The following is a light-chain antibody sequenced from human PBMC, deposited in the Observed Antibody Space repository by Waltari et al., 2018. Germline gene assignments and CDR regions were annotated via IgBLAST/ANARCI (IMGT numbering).Light chain of an antibody. V-gene: IGLV3-25*03. CDR2: KDS. CDR3: QSTDTSGTYVL. Sequence: SYELPQPPSLSVSPGPTARITCSAVPSPNPNASWYHQRPGQAPVLVIYKDSERPSGIPERFSGSRSGTTVTLTISGVQAEDEADYYCQSTDTSGTYVLFGGGTKLTVL. J-gene: IGLJ2*01. CDR1: PSPNPN.